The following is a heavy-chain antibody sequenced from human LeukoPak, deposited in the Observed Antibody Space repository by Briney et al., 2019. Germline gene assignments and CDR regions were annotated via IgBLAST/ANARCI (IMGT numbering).Heavy chain of an antibody. CDR3: ATPTTGLGWFDP. J-gene: IGHJ5*02. V-gene: IGHV1-24*01. Sequence: ASVKVSCKVSRCTLTELSMHWVGQAPGKGLEGMGGFDPEDGGTIYAQKFQGRVTMTEDTSTDTAYIELSSLRSEDTAVYYCATPTTGLGWFDPWGQGTLVTVSS. CDR2: FDPEDGGT. D-gene: IGHD1-1*01. CDR1: RCTLTELS.